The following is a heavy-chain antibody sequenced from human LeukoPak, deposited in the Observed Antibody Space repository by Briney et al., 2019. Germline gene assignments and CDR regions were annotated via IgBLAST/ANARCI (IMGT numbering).Heavy chain of an antibody. V-gene: IGHV3-48*03. CDR3: STDPRLLIY. CDR2: ISGSGHDI. J-gene: IGHJ4*01. CDR1: GFTFSSYE. Sequence: PGGSLRLSCAASGFTFSSYEMNWIRQTPGKGLESLAYISGSGHDIYYTDSVKGRFTISRDNAKDSLYLQMNGLRPEDTALYYCSTDPRLLIYWGHGTLVTVSS. D-gene: IGHD2-8*01.